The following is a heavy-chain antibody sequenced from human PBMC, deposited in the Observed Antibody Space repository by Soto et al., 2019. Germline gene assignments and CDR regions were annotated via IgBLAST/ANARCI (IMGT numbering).Heavy chain of an antibody. Sequence: ASVKVSGKASGYTFTNNDVTWVRQATGQGLEWMGWMNPGSGDTGYAQKFQGRVTMTRNISIATAYMELSSLRSEDTAIYYCARMASFGSLNWFDPWGQGTLVTVSS. CDR1: GYTFTNND. CDR3: ARMASFGSLNWFDP. D-gene: IGHD5-18*01. CDR2: MNPGSGDT. J-gene: IGHJ5*02. V-gene: IGHV1-8*01.